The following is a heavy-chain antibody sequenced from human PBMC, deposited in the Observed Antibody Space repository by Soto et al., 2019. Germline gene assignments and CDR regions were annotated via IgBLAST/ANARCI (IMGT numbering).Heavy chain of an antibody. CDR1: GYSFTSYW. V-gene: IGHV5-51*01. D-gene: IGHD2-15*01. Sequence: GESLKISCKGSGYSFTSYWIGWVRQMPGKGLEWMGIIYPGDSDTRYSPSFQGQVTISADKSISTAYLKWSSLKASDTAMYYCARLPPFSGGYYYYYMDVWGKGTTVTVSS. CDR2: IYPGDSDT. CDR3: ARLPPFSGGYYYYYMDV. J-gene: IGHJ6*03.